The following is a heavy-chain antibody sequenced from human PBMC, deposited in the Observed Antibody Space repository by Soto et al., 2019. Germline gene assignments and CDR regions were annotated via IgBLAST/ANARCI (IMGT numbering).Heavy chain of an antibody. Sequence: TSETLSLTCTVSGGSISSGGYYWSWIRQHPGKGLEWIGYIYYSGSTYYNPSLKSRVTISVDTSKNQFSLKLSSVTAADTAVCYCARDGGYDILTGYYISPFDYWGQGTLVTVSS. V-gene: IGHV4-31*03. CDR2: IYYSGST. CDR1: GGSISSGGYY. J-gene: IGHJ4*02. CDR3: ARDGGYDILTGYYISPFDY. D-gene: IGHD3-9*01.